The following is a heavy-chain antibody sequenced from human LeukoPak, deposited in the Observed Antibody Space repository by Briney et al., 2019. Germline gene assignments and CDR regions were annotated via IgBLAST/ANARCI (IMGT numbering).Heavy chain of an antibody. D-gene: IGHD2-21*01. V-gene: IGHV3-64D*06. CDR2: ISSNGGST. J-gene: IGHJ3*02. Sequence: GGSLRLSCSASGFTFSSYAMHWVRQAPGKGLEYVSAISSNGGSTYYADSVKGRFAISRDNSKNTLYLQMSSLRAEDTAVYYCVKEIGGVIAFDIWGQGTMVTVSS. CDR1: GFTFSSYA. CDR3: VKEIGGVIAFDI.